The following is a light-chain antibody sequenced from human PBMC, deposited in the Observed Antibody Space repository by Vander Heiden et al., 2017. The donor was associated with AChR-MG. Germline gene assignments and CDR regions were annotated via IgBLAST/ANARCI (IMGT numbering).Light chain of an antibody. CDR2: DVS. V-gene: IGLV2-14*03. Sequence: QSALTQPASVSGSPGQSLTISCTGTSSDVGTYNYVSWYQQHPSKAPKLMIYDVSNRPSGVANRFSGSKSGNTAALTISGLQAEDVADYFCSSYTPTSTLVFGGGTKLTVL. J-gene: IGLJ3*02. CDR3: SSYTPTSTLV. CDR1: SSDVGTYNY.